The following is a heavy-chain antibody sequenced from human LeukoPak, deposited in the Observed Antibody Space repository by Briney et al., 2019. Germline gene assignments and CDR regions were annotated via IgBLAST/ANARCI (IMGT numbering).Heavy chain of an antibody. CDR2: TNSGGTT. Sequence: GGSLRLSCAASGFTVSTNCMSWVRQAPGKGLEWVSVTNSGGTTHYAESVKGRFTISRDNSKNTVYLQMNSLRTEDTAVYYCARDQNVWGQGTTVTVSS. J-gene: IGHJ6*02. V-gene: IGHV3-66*02. CDR1: GFTVSTNC. CDR3: ARDQNV.